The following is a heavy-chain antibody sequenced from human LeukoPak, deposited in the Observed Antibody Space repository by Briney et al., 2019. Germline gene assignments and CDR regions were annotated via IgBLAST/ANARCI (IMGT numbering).Heavy chain of an antibody. CDR3: AREMGATAGAHFDY. CDR1: GSTFTSYN. Sequence: ASVKLSCKASGSTFTSYNMHWVRQAPGQGLEWKGIINTSDGSTTDTEKLQGRVTMTRDTSTSTLYMEVSSLRSEGTAVYYCAREMGATAGAHFDYWGQGTLVTVSS. V-gene: IGHV1-46*04. CDR2: INTSDGST. D-gene: IGHD6-13*01. J-gene: IGHJ4*02.